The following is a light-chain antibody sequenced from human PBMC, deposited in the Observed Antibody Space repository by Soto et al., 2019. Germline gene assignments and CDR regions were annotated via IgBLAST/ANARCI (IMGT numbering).Light chain of an antibody. CDR3: QQYYSYPFN. CDR2: GAS. Sequence: EIVLTQSPGTLSLSPGERATLSCRASQSIRSNYVAWYQQKPGQGPRLLIYGASSRATGIPDRFSGSGSGTDFTLIISRLEPEDFATYYCQQYYSYPFNFGQGTKLEIK. V-gene: IGKV3-20*01. CDR1: QSIRSNY. J-gene: IGKJ2*01.